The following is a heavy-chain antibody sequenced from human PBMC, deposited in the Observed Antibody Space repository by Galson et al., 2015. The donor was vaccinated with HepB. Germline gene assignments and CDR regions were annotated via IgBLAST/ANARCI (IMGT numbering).Heavy chain of an antibody. CDR3: ARGLIVNTAMIAFDY. J-gene: IGHJ4*02. V-gene: IGHV3-48*03. D-gene: IGHD5-18*01. Sequence: SLRLSCAASGLTFSSYEMNWVRQAPGKGLEWVSYITGSDNTIFYADSVKGRFTIYRDNTKNSLYLQMNSLRVEDTAVYYCARGLIVNTAMIAFDYWGQGALVTVSS. CDR2: ITGSDNTI. CDR1: GLTFSSYE.